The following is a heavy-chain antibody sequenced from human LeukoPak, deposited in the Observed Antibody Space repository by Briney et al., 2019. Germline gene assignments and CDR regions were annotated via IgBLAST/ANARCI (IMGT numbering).Heavy chain of an antibody. Sequence: NPSETLSLTCTVSGGSISSGDYYWSWIRQPPGKGLEWIGYIYYSGSTYYNPSLKSRVTISVDTSKNQFSLKLSSVTAADTAVYYCARVYSYGSHVPFDYWGQGTLVTVSS. CDR1: GGSISSGDYY. CDR3: ARVYSYGSHVPFDY. CDR2: IYYSGST. J-gene: IGHJ4*02. V-gene: IGHV4-30-4*08. D-gene: IGHD5-18*01.